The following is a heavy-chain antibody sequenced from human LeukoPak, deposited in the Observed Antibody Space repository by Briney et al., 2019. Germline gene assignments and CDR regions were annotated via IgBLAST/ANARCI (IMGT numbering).Heavy chain of an antibody. V-gene: IGHV4-61*01. CDR3: ASNLSGSYYNWFDP. D-gene: IGHD1-26*01. CDR1: GGSVSSGSYY. Sequence: SETLSLTCTVSGGSVSSGSYYWSWIRQPPGKGLEWIGYIYYSGSTNYNPSLKSRVTISVDTSKNQFSLKQSSVTAADTAVYYCASNLSGSYYNWFDPWGQGTLVTVSS. CDR2: IYYSGST. J-gene: IGHJ5*02.